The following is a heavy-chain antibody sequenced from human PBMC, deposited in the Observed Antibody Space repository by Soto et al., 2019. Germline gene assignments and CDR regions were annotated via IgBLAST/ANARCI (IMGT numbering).Heavy chain of an antibody. J-gene: IGHJ6*02. Sequence: TSETLSLTCTVSGGSISSGGYYWSWIRQHPGKGLEWIGYIYYSGSTYYNPSLKSRVTISVDTSKNQFSLKLSSVTAADTAVYYCARAGGPELGPYYYYYYGMDVWGQGTTVTVSS. CDR3: ARAGGPELGPYYYYYYGMDV. V-gene: IGHV4-31*03. CDR2: IYYSGST. D-gene: IGHD6-13*01. CDR1: GGSISSGGYY.